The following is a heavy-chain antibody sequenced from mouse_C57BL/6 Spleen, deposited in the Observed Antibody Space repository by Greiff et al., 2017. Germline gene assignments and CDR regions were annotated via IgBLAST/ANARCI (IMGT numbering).Heavy chain of an antibody. CDR1: GFTFSSYA. Sequence: EVMLVESGAGLVKPGGSLKLSCAASGFTFSSYAMSWVRQTPEKRLEWVAYISSGGDYIYYADTVKGRFTISRDNARNTLYLQMSSLKSEDTAMYYCTRDEGLRQREWFAYWGQGTLVTVSA. J-gene: IGHJ3*01. CDR2: ISSGGDYI. D-gene: IGHD2-4*01. CDR3: TRDEGLRQREWFAY. V-gene: IGHV5-9-1*02.